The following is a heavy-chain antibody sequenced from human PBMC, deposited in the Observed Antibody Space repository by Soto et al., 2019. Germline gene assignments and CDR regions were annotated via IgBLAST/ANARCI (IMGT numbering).Heavy chain of an antibody. J-gene: IGHJ3*02. CDR2: IYYSGST. CDR1: GGSISSSSYY. D-gene: IGHD5-18*01. V-gene: IGHV4-39*01. CDR3: VRHVYVYPNDAFDI. Sequence: QLQLQESGPGLVKPSETLSLTCSVSGGSISSSSYYCGWIRQPPGKGLEWIGSIYYSGSTYYNPSLKSRVTVSADTSKNHFSLKLSSVTAADTAVYHCVRHVYVYPNDAFDIWGQGTMVTVSS.